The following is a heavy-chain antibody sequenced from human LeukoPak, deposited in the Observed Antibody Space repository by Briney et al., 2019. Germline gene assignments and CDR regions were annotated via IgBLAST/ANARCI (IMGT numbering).Heavy chain of an antibody. CDR2: INHSGST. CDR3: ARYPASSIAAAGIRS. CDR1: GGSISSGGYY. Sequence: PSQTLSLTCTVSGGSISSGGYYWSWIRQPPGKGLEWIGEINHSGSTNYNPSLKSRVTISVDTSKNQFSLKLSSVTAADTAVYYCARYPASSIAAAGIRSWGQGTLVTVSS. V-gene: IGHV4-30-2*01. D-gene: IGHD6-13*01. J-gene: IGHJ4*02.